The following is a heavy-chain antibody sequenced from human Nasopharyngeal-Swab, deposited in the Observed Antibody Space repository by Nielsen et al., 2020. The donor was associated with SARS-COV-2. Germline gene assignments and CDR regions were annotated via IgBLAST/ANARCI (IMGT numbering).Heavy chain of an antibody. D-gene: IGHD6-6*01. J-gene: IGHJ4*02. CDR2: IYYSGST. V-gene: IGHV4-31*02. CDR3: ARGGAARPGFDY. Sequence: PGKGLEWIGYIYYSGSTYYNPSLKSRVTISVDTSKNQFSLKLSSVTAADTAVYYCARGGAARPGFDYWGQGTLVTVPS.